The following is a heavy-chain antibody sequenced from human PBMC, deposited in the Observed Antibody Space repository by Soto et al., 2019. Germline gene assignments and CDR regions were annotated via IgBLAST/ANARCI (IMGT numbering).Heavy chain of an antibody. D-gene: IGHD5-18*01. CDR1: GYSFTHDD. CDR3: TRWHGYSAGSDV. CDR2: MSPKTGNT. V-gene: IGHV1-8*02. J-gene: IGHJ6*02. Sequence: QVQLVQSGAEVKRPGASMTVSCKASGYSFTHDDISWVRRATGQGLEWMGWMSPKTGNTGFAQKFQGRATMTRNTSLTPADMARTGPRPADTAVYHCTRWHGYSAGSDVWGQGATVTVS.